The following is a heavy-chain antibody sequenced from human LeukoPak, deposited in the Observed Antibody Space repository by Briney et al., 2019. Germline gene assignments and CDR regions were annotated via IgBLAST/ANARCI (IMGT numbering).Heavy chain of an antibody. CDR1: GGSFSGYY. J-gene: IGHJ5*02. D-gene: IGHD4-17*01. Sequence: SETLSLTCAVYGGSFSGYYWSWIRQPPGKWLEWIGEINHSGSTNYNPSLKSRVTISVDTSKNQFSLKLSSVTAADTAVYYCARGPLTMTRGFDPWGQGTLVTVSS. CDR2: INHSGST. V-gene: IGHV4-34*01. CDR3: ARGPLTMTRGFDP.